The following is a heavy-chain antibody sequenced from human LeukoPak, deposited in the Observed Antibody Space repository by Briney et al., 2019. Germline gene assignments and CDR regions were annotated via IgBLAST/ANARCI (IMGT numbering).Heavy chain of an antibody. V-gene: IGHV1-2*02. CDR1: GYTFTGNH. D-gene: IGHD2-21*02. Sequence: ASVKVSCKASGYTFTGNHMHWVRQAPGQGLEWMGWINPNSGGTNYAQKFQGRVIMTRDTSISTAYMELSRLGSDDTAVYYCARGGSTDSIHSCGGNCYFLDYWGQGTLVTVS. J-gene: IGHJ4*02. CDR3: ARGGSTDSIHSCGGNCYFLDY. CDR2: INPNSGGT.